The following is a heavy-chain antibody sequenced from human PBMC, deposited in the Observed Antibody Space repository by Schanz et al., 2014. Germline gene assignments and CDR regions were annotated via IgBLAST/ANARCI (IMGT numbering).Heavy chain of an antibody. J-gene: IGHJ3*02. D-gene: IGHD4-17*01. CDR1: GGSISSRSYY. CDR3: ARDRGHGDLPGDI. V-gene: IGHV4-31*03. Sequence: QVQLQESGPGLVKPSQTLSLTCSVSGGSISSRSYYWSWIRQHPGKRLEGFGVISYSGSTYYNPSLKSRVTVSVDTTKTQFTLNLSSATAADTDVYYCARDRGHGDLPGDIWGQGTMVTVSS. CDR2: ISYSGST.